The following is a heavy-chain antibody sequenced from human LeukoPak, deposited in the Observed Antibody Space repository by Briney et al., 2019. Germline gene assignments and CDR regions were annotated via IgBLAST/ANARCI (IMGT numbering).Heavy chain of an antibody. CDR3: ARDVPHNWFDT. J-gene: IGHJ5*02. Sequence: GGSLSLTCAASGITFGNNWMHWVRHGPGKGLVWFSCINSDGGDAIYADYVKGSFTVSRANAKNTLYLQRNSLSAEDTAVYYCARDVPHNWFDTWGQGTLVTVSS. CDR1: GITFGNNW. V-gene: IGHV3-74*01. CDR2: INSDGGDA.